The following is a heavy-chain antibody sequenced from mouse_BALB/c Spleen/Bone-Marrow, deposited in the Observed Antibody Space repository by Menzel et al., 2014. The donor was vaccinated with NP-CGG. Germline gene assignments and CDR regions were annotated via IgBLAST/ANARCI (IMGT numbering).Heavy chain of an antibody. D-gene: IGHD1-1*01. V-gene: IGHV3-1*02. CDR3: ARRNYGSSFAWFAY. CDR1: GYSITSGYS. Sequence: DVKLQESGPDLVRPSQSLSLTCTVTGYSITSGYSWHWIRQFPGNKLEWMGYIHYSGSTNYNPSLKSRISITRDTSKNQFFLQLNSVTTEDTATYYCARRNYGSSFAWFAYWGQGTLVTVSA. J-gene: IGHJ3*01. CDR2: IHYSGST.